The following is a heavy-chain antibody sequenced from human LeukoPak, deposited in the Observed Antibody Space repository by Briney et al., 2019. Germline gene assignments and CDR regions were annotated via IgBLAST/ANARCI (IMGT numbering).Heavy chain of an antibody. V-gene: IGHV3-7*01. J-gene: IGHJ4*02. Sequence: PGGSLGLSCAASGFTFSSYWMSWVRQAPGKGLEWVANIKQDGSEKYYVDSVKGRFTISRDNAKNSLYLQMSSLRAEDTAVYYCAKCAEPGGLAYFDHWGQGILVTVSS. D-gene: IGHD1-14*01. CDR2: IKQDGSEK. CDR1: GFTFSSYW. CDR3: AKCAEPGGLAYFDH.